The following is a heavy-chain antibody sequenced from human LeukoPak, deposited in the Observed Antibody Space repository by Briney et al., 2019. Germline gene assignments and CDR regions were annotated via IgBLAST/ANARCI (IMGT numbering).Heavy chain of an antibody. CDR1: GGTFSSYA. D-gene: IGHD1-1*01. CDR2: IIPIFGTA. J-gene: IGHJ4*02. V-gene: IGHV1-69*05. CDR3: ARDQSWNEGFDY. Sequence: ASVKVSCKASGGTFSSYAISWVRQAPGQGLEWMGRIIPIFGTANYAQKFQGGVTITTDESTSTAYMELSSLRSEDTAVYYCARDQSWNEGFDYWGQGTLVTVSS.